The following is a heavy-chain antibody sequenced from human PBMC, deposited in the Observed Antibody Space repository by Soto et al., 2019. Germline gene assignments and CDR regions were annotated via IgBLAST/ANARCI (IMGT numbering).Heavy chain of an antibody. J-gene: IGHJ6*02. V-gene: IGHV1-69*13. D-gene: IGHD3-3*01. CDR2: IIPIFGTA. CDR1: GGTFSSYA. CDR3: ARGTLFGVVYYYYGMDV. Sequence: GASVKVSCKASGGTFSSYAISWVRQAPGQGLEWMGGIIPIFGTANYAQKFQGRVAITADESTSTAYMELSSLRSEDTAVYYCARGTLFGVVYYYYGMDVRGQGTTVTVSS.